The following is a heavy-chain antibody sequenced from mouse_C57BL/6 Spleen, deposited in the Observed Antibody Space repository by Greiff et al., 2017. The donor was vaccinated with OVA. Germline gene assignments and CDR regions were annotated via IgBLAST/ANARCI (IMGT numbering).Heavy chain of an antibody. CDR1: GFTFSSYG. V-gene: IGHV5-6*01. Sequence: EVHLVESGGDLVKPGGSLKLSCAASGFTFSSYGMSWVRQTPDKRLEWVATISSGGSYTYYPDSVKGRFTISRDNAKNTLYLQMSSLKSEDTAMYYCARHEDLDDYDQGYYFDYWGQGTTLTVSS. CDR2: ISSGGSYT. CDR3: ARHEDLDDYDQGYYFDY. D-gene: IGHD2-4*01. J-gene: IGHJ2*01.